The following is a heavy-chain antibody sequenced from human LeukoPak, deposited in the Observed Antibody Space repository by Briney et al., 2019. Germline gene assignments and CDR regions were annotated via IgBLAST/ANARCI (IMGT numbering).Heavy chain of an antibody. J-gene: IGHJ4*02. V-gene: IGHV3-21*01. Sequence: GGSLRLSCAASGFTFSSYSMNWVRQAPGKGLEWVSSISSSSSYIYYADSVKGRFTISRDNAKNSLYLQMNSLRAEDPAVYYCARTIVVVPAAIRVFDYWGQGTLVTVSS. CDR3: ARTIVVVPAAIRVFDY. CDR2: ISSSSSYI. D-gene: IGHD2-2*02. CDR1: GFTFSSYS.